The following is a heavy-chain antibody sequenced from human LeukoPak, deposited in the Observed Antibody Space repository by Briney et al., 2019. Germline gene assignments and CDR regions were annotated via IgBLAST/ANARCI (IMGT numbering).Heavy chain of an antibody. CDR1: GFTFNTYN. D-gene: IGHD3-10*01. Sequence: GGSLRLSCAGSGFTFNTYNMNWVRQAPGKGLEWVSDISGSGGRTYYVDSVKGRFTISRDNGKNMLYLQMNSLRAEDTAVYYCAKGPRTVRFGDRHKGIFDYWGQGTLVTVPS. CDR3: AKGPRTVRFGDRHKGIFDY. J-gene: IGHJ4*02. V-gene: IGHV3-23*01. CDR2: ISGSGGRT.